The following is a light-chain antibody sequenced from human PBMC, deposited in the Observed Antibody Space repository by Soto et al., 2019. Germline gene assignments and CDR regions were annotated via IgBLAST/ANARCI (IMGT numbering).Light chain of an antibody. J-gene: IGLJ3*02. CDR2: YDS. CDR1: NIGSKS. CDR3: QVWDSSSDLAV. Sequence: SYELTQPPSVSVAPGKTARISCGGNNIGSKSVHWYQQKPGQAPVLVIYYDSDRPSGIPERFSGSNSGNTATLTISRVEAGDEADYYCQVWDSSSDLAVFGVGTKVTVL. V-gene: IGLV3-21*04.